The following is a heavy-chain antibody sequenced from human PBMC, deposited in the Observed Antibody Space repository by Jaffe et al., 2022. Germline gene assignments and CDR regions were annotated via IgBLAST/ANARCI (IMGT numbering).Heavy chain of an antibody. Sequence: QIALKESGPTLVRPTQTLTLTCTFSGFSLSPGGVGVGWIRQPPGKALEWLAHIFWNDDKRYSPSLKSRLTITKDTSKNQVVLTMTNMDPVDTATYYCAHRYDFDYYYDYWGPGILVTVSS. CDR1: GFSLSPGGVG. CDR3: AHRYDFDYYYDY. CDR2: IFWNDDK. D-gene: IGHD3-3*01. V-gene: IGHV2-5*01. J-gene: IGHJ4*02.